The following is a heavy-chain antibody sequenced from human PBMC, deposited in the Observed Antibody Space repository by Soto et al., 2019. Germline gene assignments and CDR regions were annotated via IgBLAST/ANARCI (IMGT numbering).Heavy chain of an antibody. CDR3: ARVGGVAARTFDY. V-gene: IGHV4-59*01. D-gene: IGHD2-15*01. CDR1: GGSISPFY. J-gene: IGHJ4*02. CDR2: LYYSGNT. Sequence: SETLSLTCTVSGGSISPFYWSWVRQPPGKGLEWIGYLYYSGNTNYNPSLKSRVTISVDASKNQVSLRLTSVTAADTAVYYCARVGGVAARTFDYCVQGTVVTVSS.